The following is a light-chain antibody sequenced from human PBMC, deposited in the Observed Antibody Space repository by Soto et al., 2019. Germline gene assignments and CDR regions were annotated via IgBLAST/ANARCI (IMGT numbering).Light chain of an antibody. J-gene: IGLJ2*01. V-gene: IGLV7-46*01. CDR3: LLSYSGRGG. CDR1: TGTVTSGHY. CDR2: DTT. Sequence: QAVVTQEPSLTVSPGGTVTLTCDSSTGTVTSGHYPYWFQQKPGQAPRTLIYDTTIKQSWTPARFSGSLLGGKAALTLSGAQPEDEADYYCLLSYSGRGGFGGGTKLTVL.